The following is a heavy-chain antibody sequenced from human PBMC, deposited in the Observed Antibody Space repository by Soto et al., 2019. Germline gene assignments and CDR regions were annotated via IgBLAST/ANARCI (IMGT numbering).Heavy chain of an antibody. CDR1: GFTFSSYS. V-gene: IGHV3-48*02. Sequence: PGGSLRLACAACGFTFSSYSMNWVRQDTGKGLEWVSYISSSSSTIYYADSVKGRFTISRDNAKNSLYLQMNSLRDEDTAVYYCAESPGYSSGWSDGMDVCGQGTTVTVSS. J-gene: IGHJ6*02. D-gene: IGHD6-19*01. CDR3: AESPGYSSGWSDGMDV. CDR2: ISSSSSTI.